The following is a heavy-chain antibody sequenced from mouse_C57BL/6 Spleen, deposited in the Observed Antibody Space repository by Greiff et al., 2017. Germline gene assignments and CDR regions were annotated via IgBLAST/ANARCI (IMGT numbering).Heavy chain of an antibody. V-gene: IGHV1-80*01. D-gene: IGHD2-1*01. Sequence: VQLQQSGAELVKPGASVKISCKASGYAFSSYWMNWVKQRPGKGLEWIGQIYPGDGDTNYNGKFKGKATLTADKSSSTAYMQHSSLTSEDSAVYFCAGIYYGNYDAMDYWGQGTSVTVSS. J-gene: IGHJ4*01. CDR2: IYPGDGDT. CDR1: GYAFSSYW. CDR3: AGIYYGNYDAMDY.